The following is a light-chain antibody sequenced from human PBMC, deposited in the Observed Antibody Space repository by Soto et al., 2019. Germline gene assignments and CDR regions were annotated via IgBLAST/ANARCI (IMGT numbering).Light chain of an antibody. CDR3: SSFTTTNTGV. Sequence: QSALTQPPSASGSPGQSVTISCTGTSSDFGGYNNVSWYQQHPGKAPKLMIYEVSQRPSGVPDRFSDSKSGNTASLTVSGLQAEDEADYYCSSFTTTNTGVFGGGTKLTVL. CDR2: EVS. CDR1: SSDFGGYNN. V-gene: IGLV2-8*01. J-gene: IGLJ3*02.